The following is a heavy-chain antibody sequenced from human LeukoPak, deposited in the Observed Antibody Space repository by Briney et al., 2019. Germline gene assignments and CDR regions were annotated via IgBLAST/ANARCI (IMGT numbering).Heavy chain of an antibody. Sequence: SETLSLTCTVSGGAISSYYWTWIRQPPGKGLEWIGYVYFSGSTNYNPSLTSRVTISVDTSTNQLSLKLNSVTAADTAVYYCARHSNGGDCSGGSCYVFDYWGQGTLVTVSS. CDR3: ARHSNGGDCSGGSCYVFDY. D-gene: IGHD2-15*01. V-gene: IGHV4-59*08. CDR2: VYFSGST. CDR1: GGAISSYY. J-gene: IGHJ4*02.